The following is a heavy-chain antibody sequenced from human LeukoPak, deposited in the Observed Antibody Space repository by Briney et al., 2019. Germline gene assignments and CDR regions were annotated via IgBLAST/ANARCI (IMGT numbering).Heavy chain of an antibody. D-gene: IGHD3-9*01. CDR2: IKQDGSEK. V-gene: IGHV3-7*01. Sequence: GGSLRLSCAASGFTFSSYWMSWVRQAPGKGLEWVANIKQDGSEKYYVDSVKGRFTISRDNARKSLYLQMNSLRADNTVVYYCARDIVIRDYYFDYWGQGTLVTVSS. CDR3: ARDIVIRDYYFDY. J-gene: IGHJ4*02. CDR1: GFTFSSYW.